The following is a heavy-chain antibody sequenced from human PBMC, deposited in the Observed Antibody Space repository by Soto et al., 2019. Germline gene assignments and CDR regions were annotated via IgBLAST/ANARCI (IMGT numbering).Heavy chain of an antibody. Sequence: GSLRLSCAASGFTFTNYWMHWVRQAPGKGLEWVANIKEDGSEKYYVDSVKGRFTISRDNAQNSLYLQMNSLRADDTAVYYCGRAITSGGSAWGQGTLVTVS. D-gene: IGHD1-20*01. CDR1: GFTFTNYW. J-gene: IGHJ5*02. CDR2: IKEDGSEK. CDR3: GRAITSGGSA. V-gene: IGHV3-7*01.